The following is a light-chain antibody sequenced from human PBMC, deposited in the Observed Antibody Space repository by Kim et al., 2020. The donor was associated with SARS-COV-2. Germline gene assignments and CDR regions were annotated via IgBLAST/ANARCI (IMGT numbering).Light chain of an antibody. CDR1: QSISSW. Sequence: DIQMTQSPSTLSASVGDRVTITCRASQSISSWLAWYQQKPGKAPKLLIYKASSLESGVPSRFSGSGSGTEFTLTISSLEPEDFAMYYCQQYEGSPKTFGQGTKVDIK. V-gene: IGKV1-5*03. CDR3: QQYEGSPKT. CDR2: KAS. J-gene: IGKJ1*01.